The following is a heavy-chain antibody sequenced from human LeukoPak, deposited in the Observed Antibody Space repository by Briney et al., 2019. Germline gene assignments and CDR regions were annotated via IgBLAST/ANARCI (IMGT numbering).Heavy chain of an antibody. CDR3: ARVCRLLWFGELCY. J-gene: IGHJ4*02. V-gene: IGHV1-2*02. CDR2: INPNSGGT. D-gene: IGHD3-10*01. CDR1: GYTFTGYY. Sequence: ASVKVSCKTSGYTFTGYYLHWVRQAPGQGLEWMGWINPNSGGTNYAQKFQGRVTMTRDTSISTAYMELSRLRSDDTAVYYCARVCRLLWFGELCYWGQGTLVTVSS.